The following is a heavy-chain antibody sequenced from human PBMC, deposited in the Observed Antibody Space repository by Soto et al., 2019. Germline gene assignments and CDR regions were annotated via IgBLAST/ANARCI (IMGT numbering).Heavy chain of an antibody. V-gene: IGHV1-18*01. D-gene: IGHD5-12*01. CDR2: ISPYNGDT. CDR1: GYTFSKYH. J-gene: IGHJ4*02. Sequence: ASVKVSFKASGYTFSKYHIGWVRQAPGQGLDLMGWISPYNGDTTYAKKLQGRVTMTRDTSTSTAYMELRSLRSDDSAVYYCARGGGSVEWLRLIDFDYWGQGTLVTVSS. CDR3: ARGGGSVEWLRLIDFDY.